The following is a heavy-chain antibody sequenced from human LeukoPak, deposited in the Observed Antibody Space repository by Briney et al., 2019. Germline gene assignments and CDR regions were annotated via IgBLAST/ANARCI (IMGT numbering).Heavy chain of an antibody. CDR3: ARVNRCVGYSSSWYFLTHLYYYYYYMDV. J-gene: IGHJ6*03. V-gene: IGHV4-34*01. D-gene: IGHD6-13*01. CDR2: INHSGST. CDR1: GGSFSGYY. Sequence: KPSETLSFTSAVYGGSFSGYYWSWLRQPPGKGLEWIGEINHSGSTNYNPSLQSRVTISVDKSKNQFSLKLSSVTAADTAVYYCARVNRCVGYSSSWYFLTHLYYYYYYMDVWGKGTTVTVSS.